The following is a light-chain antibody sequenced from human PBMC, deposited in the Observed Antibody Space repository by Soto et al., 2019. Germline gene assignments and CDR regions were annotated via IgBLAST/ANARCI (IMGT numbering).Light chain of an antibody. CDR1: QSVRSN. J-gene: IGKJ5*01. CDR3: QQYNDWPPIT. V-gene: IGKV3-15*01. CDR2: GAS. Sequence: EIVKTQSPATLSESPGERATLSCRASQSVRSNLAWYQQKPRQAPRLLLYGASTRATGSPPRFSGSRSGTEYTLTTTSLQSDDFAVYYCQQYNDWPPITFGQGTRLEIK.